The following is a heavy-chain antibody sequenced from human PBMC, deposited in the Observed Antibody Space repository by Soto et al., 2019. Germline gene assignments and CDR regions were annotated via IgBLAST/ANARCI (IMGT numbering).Heavy chain of an antibody. CDR1: GFTFSSYD. V-gene: IGHV3-13*01. D-gene: IGHD3-22*01. Sequence: GGSLRLSCAASGFTFSSYDMHWVRQATGKGLEWVSAIGTAGDTYYPGSVKGRFTISRENAKNSLYLQMNSLRAEDTAVYYCARDRFYYGSSGYYYFDYWGQGTLVTVSS. CDR2: IGTAGDT. J-gene: IGHJ4*02. CDR3: ARDRFYYGSSGYYYFDY.